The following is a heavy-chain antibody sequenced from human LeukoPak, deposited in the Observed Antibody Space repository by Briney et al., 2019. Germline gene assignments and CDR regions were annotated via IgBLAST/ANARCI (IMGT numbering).Heavy chain of an antibody. CDR1: GYSFTSYW. J-gene: IGHJ4*02. CDR3: ARRGYCSSTSCPRGAFDY. D-gene: IGHD2-2*01. CDR2: IYPGDSDT. Sequence: GESLKISCKGSGYSFTSYWIGWVRRMPGKGLEWMGIIYPGDSDTRYSPSFQGQVTISADKSISTAYLQWSSLKASDTAMYYCARRGYCSSTSCPRGAFDYWGQGTLVTVSS. V-gene: IGHV5-51*01.